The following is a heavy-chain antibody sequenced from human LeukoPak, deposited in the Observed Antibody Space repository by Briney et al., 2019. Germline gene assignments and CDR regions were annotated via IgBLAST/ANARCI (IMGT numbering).Heavy chain of an antibody. CDR1: GGSISSYY. CDR3: ARDIAVASYYYYGMDV. Sequence: SETLSLTCTVSGGSISSYYWSWIRQPPGKGLEWIGYIYYSGSTNYNPSLKSRVTISVDTSKNQFSLKLSSVTAADTAVYYCARDIAVASYYYYGMDVWGQGTTVTVSS. D-gene: IGHD6-19*01. CDR2: IYYSGST. J-gene: IGHJ6*02. V-gene: IGHV4-59*01.